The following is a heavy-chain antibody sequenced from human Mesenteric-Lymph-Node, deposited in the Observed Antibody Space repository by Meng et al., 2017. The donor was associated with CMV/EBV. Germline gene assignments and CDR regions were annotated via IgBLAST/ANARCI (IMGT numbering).Heavy chain of an antibody. V-gene: IGHV4-39*07. CDR3: ARSYKYCSSTSCYTYHAFDI. D-gene: IGHD2-2*02. J-gene: IGHJ3*02. Sequence: SETLSLTCTVSGGSISSSIYYWGWIRQPPGKGLEWIGSIFYTGGTYYNPSLTSRVTISVDTSKSQFSLKLSSVTAADTAVYYCARSYKYCSSTSCYTYHAFDIWGQGTMVTVSS. CDR2: IFYTGGT. CDR1: GGSISSSIYY.